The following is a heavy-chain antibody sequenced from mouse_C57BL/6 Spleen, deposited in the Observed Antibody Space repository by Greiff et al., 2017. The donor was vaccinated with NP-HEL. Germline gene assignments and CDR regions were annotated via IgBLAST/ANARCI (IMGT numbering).Heavy chain of an antibody. Sequence: EVQRVESGGDLVKPGGSLKLSCAASGFTFSSYGMSWVRQTPDKRLEWVATISSGGSYTYYPDSVKGRFTISRDNAKNTLYLQMSSLKSEDTAMYYCARQRITTVVGYAMDYWGQGTSVTVSS. CDR3: ARQRITTVVGYAMDY. CDR1: GFTFSSYG. J-gene: IGHJ4*01. CDR2: ISSGGSYT. V-gene: IGHV5-6*01. D-gene: IGHD1-1*01.